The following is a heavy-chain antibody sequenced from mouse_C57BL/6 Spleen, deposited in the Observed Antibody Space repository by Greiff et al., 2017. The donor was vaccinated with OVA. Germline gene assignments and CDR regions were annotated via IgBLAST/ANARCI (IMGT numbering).Heavy chain of an antibody. CDR1: GYTFTDYN. D-gene: IGHD2-5*01. CDR3: ARLGSKYFDV. J-gene: IGHJ1*03. V-gene: IGHV1-18*01. Sequence: VQLQQSGPELVKPGASVKIPCKASGYTFTDYNMGWVKQSHGKSLEWIGDINPNNGGTIYNQKFKGKATLTVDKSSSTAYMARRSLTSEDTAVYYCARLGSKYFDVWGTGTTVTVSS. CDR2: INPNNGGT.